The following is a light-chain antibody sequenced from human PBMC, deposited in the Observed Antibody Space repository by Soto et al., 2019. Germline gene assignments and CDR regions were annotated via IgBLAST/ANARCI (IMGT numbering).Light chain of an antibody. V-gene: IGLV2-14*01. CDR1: SSDVGGYNY. CDR3: SSYTINITPYV. CDR2: DVT. J-gene: IGLJ1*01. Sequence: QSALTQPASMSGSPGQSITISCTGTSSDVGGYNYVSWYQQHPGKVPKLIIYDVTNRASGVSDRFSASKSGNTASLTISGLQPEDEADYYCSSYTINITPYVFGTGTKLTVL.